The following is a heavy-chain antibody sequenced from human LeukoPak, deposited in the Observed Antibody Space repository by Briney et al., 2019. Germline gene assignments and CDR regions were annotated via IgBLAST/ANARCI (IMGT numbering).Heavy chain of an antibody. J-gene: IGHJ5*02. D-gene: IGHD2-2*01. CDR3: ARDLPLGCSSTSCSDNWFDP. V-gene: IGHV1-46*01. CDR2: INPSGGST. Sequence: ASVKVSCKASGYTFTSYYMHWVRQAPGQGLEWMGIINPSGGSTSYARKFQGRVTMTRDMSTSTVYMELSSLRSEDTAVYYCARDLPLGCSSTSCSDNWFDPWGQGTLVTVSS. CDR1: GYTFTSYY.